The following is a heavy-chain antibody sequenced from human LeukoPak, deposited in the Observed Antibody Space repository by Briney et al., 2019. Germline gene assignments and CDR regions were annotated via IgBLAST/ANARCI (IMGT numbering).Heavy chain of an antibody. CDR1: GFTFSNYV. V-gene: IGHV3-64D*09. D-gene: IGHD6-19*01. J-gene: IGHJ4*02. CDR2: INENGGST. Sequence: PGGSLRLSCLVSGFTFSNYVMYWVRQTPGKGLECISSINENGGSTSYTDSVKGRFTVSRDNSKNTLFLQMTSLRSEDTAVYYCVKLQEQYYFGSWGRGTLVTVSS. CDR3: VKLQEQYYFGS.